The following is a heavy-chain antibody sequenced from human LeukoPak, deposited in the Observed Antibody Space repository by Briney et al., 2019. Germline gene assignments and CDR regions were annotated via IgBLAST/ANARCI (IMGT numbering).Heavy chain of an antibody. J-gene: IGHJ4*02. CDR3: ARGSSGWGDRFDY. V-gene: IGHV4-38-2*02. D-gene: IGHD6-19*01. CDR2: IYHSGST. Sequence: SSETLSLTCTVSSYSISSGYYWGWIRQPPGKGLEWIGNIYHSGSTYYSPSLRSRVTISVDTSKNQFSLKLSSVIAADTAVYYCARGSSGWGDRFDYWGQGTLVTVSS. CDR1: SYSISSGYY.